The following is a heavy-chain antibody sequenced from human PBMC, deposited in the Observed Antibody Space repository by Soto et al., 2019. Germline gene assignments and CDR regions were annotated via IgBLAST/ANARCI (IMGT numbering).Heavy chain of an antibody. V-gene: IGHV1-69*13. CDR2: IIPIFCTA. D-gene: IGHD6-19*01. CDR1: GGTFSSYA. Sequence: GASVKGSCKASGGTFSSYAISWVRQAPGQGLEWMGGIIPIFCTANYAQKFQGRVTITADESTSTAYMELSSLRSEDTAVYYCERISSASSGWLPDYWGQGTLVTVSS. CDR3: ERISSASSGWLPDY. J-gene: IGHJ4*02.